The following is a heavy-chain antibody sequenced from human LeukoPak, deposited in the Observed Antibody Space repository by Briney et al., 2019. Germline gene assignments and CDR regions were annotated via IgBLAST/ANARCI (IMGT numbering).Heavy chain of an antibody. Sequence: SETLSLTCTVSGYSIRSGYYWGWIRQPPGKGLEWIGSIYHSGSIYHKPSLKSRVTISVDTSKNQFSLKLSSVTVADTAVYYCARDRIYGSGSDHFDYWGQGTLVTVSS. V-gene: IGHV4-38-2*02. CDR3: ARDRIYGSGSDHFDY. CDR2: IYHSGSI. CDR1: GYSIRSGYY. J-gene: IGHJ4*02. D-gene: IGHD3-10*01.